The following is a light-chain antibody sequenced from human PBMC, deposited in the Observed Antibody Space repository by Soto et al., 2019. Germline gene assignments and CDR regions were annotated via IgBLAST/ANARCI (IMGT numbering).Light chain of an antibody. V-gene: IGKV3-15*01. Sequence: EIVMTQSPATLSVSPGERATLSCRASQSVSSNLACYQQKPGQAPRRLIYGAATRATGIPARFSGSGSRTQCTLTISSMQSEDCAVYYCQQYNNWRYTFGQGTKLEI. J-gene: IGKJ2*01. CDR1: QSVSSN. CDR2: GAA. CDR3: QQYNNWRYT.